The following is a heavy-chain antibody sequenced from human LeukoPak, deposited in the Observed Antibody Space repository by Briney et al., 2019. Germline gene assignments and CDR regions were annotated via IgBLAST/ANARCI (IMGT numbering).Heavy chain of an antibody. CDR3: ARDFVVRSGYAPNWFDP. D-gene: IGHD5-12*01. V-gene: IGHV1-18*01. CDR1: GYTFTSYG. J-gene: IGHJ5*02. CDR2: ISAYNGNT. Sequence: ASVKASCKASGYTFTSYGISWVRQAPGQGLEWMGWISAYNGNTNYAQKLQGRVTMTTDTSTSTAYMELRSLRSDDTAVYYCARDFVVRSGYAPNWFDPWGQGTLVTVSS.